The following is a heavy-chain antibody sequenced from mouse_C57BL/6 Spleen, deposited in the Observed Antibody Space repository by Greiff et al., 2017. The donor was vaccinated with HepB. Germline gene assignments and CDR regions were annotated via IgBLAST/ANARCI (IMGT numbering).Heavy chain of an antibody. Sequence: QVQLQQPGAELVRPGSSVKLSCKASGYTFTSYWMDWVKQRPGQGLEWIGNIYPSDSETHYNQKFKDKATLTVDKSSSTAYMQLSSLTSEDSAVYYCAREKDWDNPFDYWGQGTTLTVSS. V-gene: IGHV1-61*01. CDR1: GYTFTSYW. D-gene: IGHD4-1*01. CDR2: IYPSDSET. J-gene: IGHJ2*01. CDR3: AREKDWDNPFDY.